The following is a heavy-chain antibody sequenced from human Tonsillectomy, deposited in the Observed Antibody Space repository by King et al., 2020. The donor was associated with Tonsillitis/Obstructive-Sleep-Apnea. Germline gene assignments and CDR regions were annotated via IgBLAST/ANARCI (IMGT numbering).Heavy chain of an antibody. CDR1: GGSISSYY. V-gene: IGHV4-59*01. D-gene: IGHD6-13*01. J-gene: IGHJ4*02. CDR2: IYYSGST. CDR3: AGGAIAAAGLYYFDY. Sequence: VQLQESGPGLVKPSETLSLTCTVSGGSISSYYWSWIRQPPGKGLEWIGYIYYSGSTKYNPSLKSRVTISVETSKNQFSLKLASVTAADTAVYYCAGGAIAAAGLYYFDYWGQGTLVTVSS.